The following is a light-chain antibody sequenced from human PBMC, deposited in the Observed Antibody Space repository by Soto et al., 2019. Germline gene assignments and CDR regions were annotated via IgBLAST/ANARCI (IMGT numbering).Light chain of an antibody. J-gene: IGLJ2*01. CDR1: SSNIGSNY. CDR2: RNN. V-gene: IGLV1-47*01. Sequence: QSVLTQPPSASGTPGQRVNISCSGSSSNIGSNYVYWYRQFPGTAPKLLIQRNNQRPSGVPARFSGSKSGTSASLAISGLRSEDEADYYCQSYDSSLSGVVFGGGTQLTVL. CDR3: QSYDSSLSGVV.